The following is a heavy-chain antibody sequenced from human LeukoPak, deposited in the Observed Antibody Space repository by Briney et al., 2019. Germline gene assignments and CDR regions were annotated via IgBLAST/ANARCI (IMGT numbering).Heavy chain of an antibody. V-gene: IGHV3-7*04. CDR2: IREDGSEK. J-gene: IGHJ6*02. Sequence: GGSLRLSCVASGFTFSSYWMSWVRQAPGKGLEWVANIREDGSEKYYVDSVKGRFTISRDNAKNSVYLQMNSLRAEDTAVYYCARAMDVWGQGATVTVSS. CDR1: GFTFSSYW. CDR3: ARAMDV.